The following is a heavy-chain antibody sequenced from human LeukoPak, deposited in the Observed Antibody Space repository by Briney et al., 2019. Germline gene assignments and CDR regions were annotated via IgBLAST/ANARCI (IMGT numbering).Heavy chain of an antibody. D-gene: IGHD6-6*01. CDR2: IKKTGSET. V-gene: IGHV3-7*01. CDR3: ARTAGRTFDY. J-gene: IGHJ4*02. Sequence: PGGSLRLSCAASGFTFSHFWMSWVRQAPGKGLEWVAYIKKTGSETYYVDSVKGRFTITRDNTRNSLFLQMYSLRAEDTAVYFCARTAGRTFDYWGQGTLVTVSS. CDR1: GFTFSHFW.